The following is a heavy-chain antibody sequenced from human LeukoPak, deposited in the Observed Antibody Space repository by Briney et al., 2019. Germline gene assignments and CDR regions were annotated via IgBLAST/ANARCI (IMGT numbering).Heavy chain of an antibody. CDR2: INPNSGGT. Sequence: ASVKVSCKASGYTFTSYAMHWVRQAPGQGLEWMGWINPNSGGTNYAQKFQGWVTMTRDTSISTAYMELSRLRSDDTAVYYCARSDCSGGSCYSDYWGQGTLVTVSS. D-gene: IGHD2-15*01. V-gene: IGHV1-2*04. CDR1: GYTFTSYA. J-gene: IGHJ4*02. CDR3: ARSDCSGGSCYSDY.